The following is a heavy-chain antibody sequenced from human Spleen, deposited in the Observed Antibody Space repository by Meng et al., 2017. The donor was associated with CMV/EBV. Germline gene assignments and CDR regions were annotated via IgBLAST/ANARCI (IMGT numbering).Heavy chain of an antibody. CDR3: AGASYNDFWSGYST. J-gene: IGHJ4*02. V-gene: IGHV4-4*02. CDR2: IYHTGGT. CDR1: GASIISSNW. D-gene: IGHD3-3*01. Sequence: SGASIISSNWWSWVRQSPGKGLEWIGEIYHTGGTNYNPSLKSRVTISLDNSKNQFSLKLSSVTAADSAVYYCAGASYNDFWSGYSTWGQGTLVTVSS.